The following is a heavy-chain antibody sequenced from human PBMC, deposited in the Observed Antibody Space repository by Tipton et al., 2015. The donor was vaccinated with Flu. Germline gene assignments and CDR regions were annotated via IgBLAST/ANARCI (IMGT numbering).Heavy chain of an antibody. CDR3: AAGRSTGSMGLFAH. V-gene: IGHV4-59*01. D-gene: IGHD4/OR15-4a*01. J-gene: IGHJ1*01. Sequence: TLSLTCNVSGRSIRDYYWSWIRQPPEKAPEWIGYVDDRGSSNKNPSLRSQVTMSVDMAKNQISMKLGSVTAADTAIYYCAAGRSTGSMGLFAHWGQGTHVTVSS. CDR1: GRSIRDYY. CDR2: VDDRGSS.